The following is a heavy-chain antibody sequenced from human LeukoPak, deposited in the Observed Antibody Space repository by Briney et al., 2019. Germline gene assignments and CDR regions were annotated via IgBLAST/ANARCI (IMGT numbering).Heavy chain of an antibody. V-gene: IGHV3-48*03. Sequence: PGGSLRLSCAASGFTFDDYGMSWVRQAPGKGLEWVSYISISGSIIYYADSVKGRFTISRDNAKNSLYLQMNSLRAEDTAVYYCASPTDLSDYWGQGTLVTVSS. CDR1: GFTFDDYG. D-gene: IGHD1-14*01. J-gene: IGHJ4*02. CDR3: ASPTDLSDY. CDR2: ISISGSII.